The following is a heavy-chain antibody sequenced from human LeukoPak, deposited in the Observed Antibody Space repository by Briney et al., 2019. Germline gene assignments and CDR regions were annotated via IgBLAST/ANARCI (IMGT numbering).Heavy chain of an antibody. Sequence: SETLSLTCTVSGGSISSYYWSWIRQPPGKGLEWIGYIYTSGSTNYNPSLKSRVTMSVDTSKNQFSLKLSSVTAADTAVYYCARGDYGPNSFDYWGQGTLVTVSS. V-gene: IGHV4-4*09. D-gene: IGHD3-16*01. CDR1: GGSISSYY. J-gene: IGHJ4*02. CDR2: IYTSGST. CDR3: ARGDYGPNSFDY.